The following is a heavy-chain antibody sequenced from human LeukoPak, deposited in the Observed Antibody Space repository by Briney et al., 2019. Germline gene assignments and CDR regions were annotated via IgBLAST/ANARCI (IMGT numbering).Heavy chain of an antibody. Sequence: PSETLSLTCTVSGGSISGSSYYWGWIRQPPGKGLEWIGSIYYSGSTYYNPSLKSRVTISVDTSKNQFSLKLSSVTAADTAVYYCAIGAHSGVYYYYMDVWGRGTTVTVSS. V-gene: IGHV4-39*01. CDR1: GGSISGSSYY. CDR2: IYYSGST. J-gene: IGHJ6*03. D-gene: IGHD6-19*01. CDR3: AIGAHSGVYYYYMDV.